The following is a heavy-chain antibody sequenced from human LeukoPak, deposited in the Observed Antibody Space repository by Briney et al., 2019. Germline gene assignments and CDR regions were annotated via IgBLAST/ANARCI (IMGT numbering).Heavy chain of an antibody. CDR2: IKEDGSEI. V-gene: IGHV3-7*02. Sequence: PGGSLRLSCAASGFTFSTYWMSWVRQAPGKGLEWVANIKEDGSEINYADSVRGRFTISRDNAKNSLYLQMNSLRAEDTAVYYCARGDRQQLVLTAYNGMDVWGQGTTVIVS. CDR1: GFTFSTYW. CDR3: ARGDRQQLVLTAYNGMDV. J-gene: IGHJ6*02. D-gene: IGHD6-13*01.